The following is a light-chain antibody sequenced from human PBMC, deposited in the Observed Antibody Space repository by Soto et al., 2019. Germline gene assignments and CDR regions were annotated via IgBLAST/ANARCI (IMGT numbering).Light chain of an antibody. V-gene: IGLV1-44*01. CDR1: SSNIGSNT. J-gene: IGLJ2*01. CDR2: SNN. CDR3: ATWEDSLNGVI. Sequence: QSVLTQPPSASGTPGQRVTISCSGSSSNIGSNTADWYQQLPGTAPKLLIYSNNQRPSGVPDRFSGSKSGTSASLAISGLQSEDEADYYCATWEDSLNGVIFGGGTKVTVL.